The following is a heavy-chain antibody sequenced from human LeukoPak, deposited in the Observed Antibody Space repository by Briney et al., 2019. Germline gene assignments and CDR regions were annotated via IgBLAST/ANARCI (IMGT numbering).Heavy chain of an antibody. CDR1: GGTFSSYA. CDR3: ARAITMVRGVNSYYYYYMDV. V-gene: IGHV1-69*01. CDR2: IIPIFGTA. D-gene: IGHD3-10*01. Sequence: SVKVSRKASGGTFSSYAISWVRQAPGQGLEWMGGIIPIFGTANYAQKFQGRVTITADESTSTAYMELSSLRSEDTAVYYCARAITMVRGVNSYYYYYMDVWGKGTTVTVSS. J-gene: IGHJ6*03.